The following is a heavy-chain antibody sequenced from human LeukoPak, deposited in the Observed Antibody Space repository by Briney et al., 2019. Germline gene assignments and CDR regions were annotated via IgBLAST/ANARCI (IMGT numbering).Heavy chain of an antibody. D-gene: IGHD3-22*01. J-gene: IGHJ4*02. V-gene: IGHV4-4*02. CDR3: ARGRSPYYYDSSGYYPRRDYFDY. CDR2: IYHSGST. Sequence: SETLSLTCAVSGGSISSSNWWSWVRQPPGKGLEWIGEIYHSGSTNYNPSLKSRVTISVDTSKNQFSLKLSSVTAADTAVYYCARGRSPYYYDSSGYYPRRDYFDYWGQGTLVTVSS. CDR1: GGSISSSNW.